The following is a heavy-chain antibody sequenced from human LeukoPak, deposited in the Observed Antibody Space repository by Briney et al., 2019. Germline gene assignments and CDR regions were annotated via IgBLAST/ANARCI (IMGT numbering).Heavy chain of an antibody. CDR3: ARGYSSSSYYYYYMDV. Sequence: SETLSLTCAVYGGSVSGYYWSWIRQPPGKGLEWIGEINHSGSTNYNPSLKSRVTISVDTSKNQFSLKLSSVTAADTAVYYCARGYSSSSYYYYYMDVWGKGTTVTVSS. CDR2: INHSGST. V-gene: IGHV4-34*01. J-gene: IGHJ6*03. CDR1: GGSVSGYY. D-gene: IGHD6-6*01.